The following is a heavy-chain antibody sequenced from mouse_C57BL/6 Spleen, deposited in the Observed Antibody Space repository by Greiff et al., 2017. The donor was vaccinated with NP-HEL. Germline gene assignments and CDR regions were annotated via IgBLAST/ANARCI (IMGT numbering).Heavy chain of an antibody. CDR1: GYTFTDYY. J-gene: IGHJ4*01. CDR2: LYPGSGNT. V-gene: IGHV1-76*01. CDR3: ARGGYGNYYAMDY. D-gene: IGHD2-10*02. Sequence: QVQLQHSGAELVRPGASVKLSCKASGYTFTDYYINWVKQRPGQGLEWIARLYPGSGNTYYNEKFKGKATLTAEKSSSTAYMQLSSLTSEDSAVYFCARGGYGNYYAMDYWGQGTSVTVSS.